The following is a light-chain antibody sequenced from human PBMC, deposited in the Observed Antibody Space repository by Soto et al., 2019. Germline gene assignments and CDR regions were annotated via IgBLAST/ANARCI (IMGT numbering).Light chain of an antibody. CDR1: QYISSW. Sequence: DIQMTQSPSSLSASVGDRVTITCRASQYISSWLAWYQQKPGKATKLLIYDASNLESGVPSRFSGSGSGTEFTLTISRLQPDDFATYYCQQYNSYAYTFGQGTKVDIK. CDR3: QQYNSYAYT. V-gene: IGKV1-5*01. J-gene: IGKJ2*01. CDR2: DAS.